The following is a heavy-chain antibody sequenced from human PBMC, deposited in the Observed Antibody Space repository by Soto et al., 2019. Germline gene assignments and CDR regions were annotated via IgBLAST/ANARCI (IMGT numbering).Heavy chain of an antibody. CDR3: ARDGRPYRSPPGGNWFDP. CDR1: GFTFSSYA. CDR2: ISYDGSNK. D-gene: IGHD3-16*01. V-gene: IGHV3-30-3*01. J-gene: IGHJ5*02. Sequence: GGSLRLSCAASGFTFSSYAMHWVRQAPGKGLEWVAVISYDGSNKYYADSVKGRFTISRDNSKNTLYLQMNSLRDEDTAVYYCARDGRPYRSPPGGNWFDPWGQGNLVTVSS.